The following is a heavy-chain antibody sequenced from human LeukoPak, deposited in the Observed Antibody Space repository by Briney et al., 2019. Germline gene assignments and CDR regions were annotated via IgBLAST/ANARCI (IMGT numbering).Heavy chain of an antibody. CDR2: IRYDGSNK. Sequence: PGGSLRLSCAASGFTFSSYGMHWVRQAPGKGLEWVAFIRYDGSNKYYADSVKGRFTISRDNSKNTLYLQMNSLRAEDTAVYYCAKDRGGYYDFWSAVDYWGQGTLVTVSS. D-gene: IGHD3-3*01. J-gene: IGHJ4*02. CDR1: GFTFSSYG. CDR3: AKDRGGYYDFWSAVDY. V-gene: IGHV3-30*02.